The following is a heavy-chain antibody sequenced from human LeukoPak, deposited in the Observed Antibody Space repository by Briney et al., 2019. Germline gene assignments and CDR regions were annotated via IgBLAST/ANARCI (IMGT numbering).Heavy chain of an antibody. CDR2: ISSKAYGGTT. CDR3: TSAGSSWDRAFDY. Sequence: GGSLRLSCTASGFTFCDYAMSWVRQAPGKGLEWVGFISSKAYGGTTEYAASVKGRFTISRDDSKSIAYLLMDRLKAEDTAVYYCTSAGSSWDRAFDYWGQGTLVTVSS. J-gene: IGHJ4*02. V-gene: IGHV3-49*04. D-gene: IGHD6-13*01. CDR1: GFTFCDYA.